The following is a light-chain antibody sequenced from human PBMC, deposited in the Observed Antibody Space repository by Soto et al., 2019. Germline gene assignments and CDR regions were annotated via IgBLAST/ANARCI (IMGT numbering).Light chain of an antibody. J-gene: IGKJ5*01. Sequence: IVMTQSPATLSVSPGERATLSCRASQSAHSYLGWYQQKPGQAPRLLIYGVSTRATGIPARFSGSGSGTDFILTISSLEPEDSAVYFCQQYTGPPTTFGQGTRLEIK. CDR3: QQYTGPPTT. V-gene: IGKV3-15*01. CDR2: GVS. CDR1: QSAHSY.